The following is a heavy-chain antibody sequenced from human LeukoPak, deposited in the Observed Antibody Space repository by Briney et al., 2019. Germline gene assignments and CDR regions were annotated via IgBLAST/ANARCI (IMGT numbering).Heavy chain of an antibody. Sequence: PGGSLRLSCAASGFTFSSYGMHWVRQAPGKGLEWVAVIWYDGSNKYYADSVKGRFTISRDNSKNTLYLQMNSLRAEDTAGYYCARGPDLIAARGGGYYYYGMDVWGQGTTVTVSS. CDR2: IWYDGSNK. V-gene: IGHV3-33*01. D-gene: IGHD6-6*01. CDR3: ARGPDLIAARGGGYYYYGMDV. CDR1: GFTFSSYG. J-gene: IGHJ6*02.